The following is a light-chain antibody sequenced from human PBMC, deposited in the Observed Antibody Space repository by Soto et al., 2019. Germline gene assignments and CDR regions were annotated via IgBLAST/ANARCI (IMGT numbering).Light chain of an antibody. CDR3: SSYTSSSTNV. CDR1: SSEVGGYNY. CDR2: DVS. J-gene: IGLJ1*01. Sequence: HPGTGSRSRWPSSNKKNTGTSSEVGGYNYVSWYQKHPGKAPKLMIYDVSNRPSGVSNRFSGSKSGNTASLTISGLQAEDEADYYCSSYTSSSTNVFGTGTQLTVL. V-gene: IGLV2-14*01.